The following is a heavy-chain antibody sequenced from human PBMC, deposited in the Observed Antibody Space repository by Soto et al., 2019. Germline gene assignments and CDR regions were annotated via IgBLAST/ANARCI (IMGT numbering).Heavy chain of an antibody. D-gene: IGHD4-17*01. Sequence: PGESLKISCTGSGYPFASYWIAWVRQMPGKGLEWMGIIYPGDSDTRYSPSFQGQVTISADKSISTAYLQWSSLKASDTAMYYCARQGHGYGDYYGMDVWGQGTTVTVSS. CDR3: ARQGHGYGDYYGMDV. CDR2: IYPGDSDT. J-gene: IGHJ6*02. V-gene: IGHV5-51*01. CDR1: GYPFASYW.